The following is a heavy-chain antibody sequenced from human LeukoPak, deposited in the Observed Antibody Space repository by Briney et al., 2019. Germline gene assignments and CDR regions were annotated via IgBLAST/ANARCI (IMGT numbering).Heavy chain of an antibody. Sequence: PGGSLRLSCAASGFTFSSYGMHWVRQAPGKGLEWVAVIWYDGSNKYYADSVKGRFTISRDNSKNTLYLQTNSLRAEDTAVYYCARGGQRLSGPTYYYYYYGMDVWGQGTTVTVSS. CDR2: IWYDGSNK. CDR1: GFTFSSYG. CDR3: ARGGQRLSGPTYYYYYYGMDV. V-gene: IGHV3-33*01. J-gene: IGHJ6*02. D-gene: IGHD1-1*01.